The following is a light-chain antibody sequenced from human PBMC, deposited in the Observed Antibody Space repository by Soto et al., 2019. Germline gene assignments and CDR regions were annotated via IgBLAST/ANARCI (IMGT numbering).Light chain of an antibody. V-gene: IGKV1-39*01. Sequence: DIQMTQSPSSLSASVGDRVTITCRASQSISSYLNWYQQKPGKAPKLLIYPTSSLQSGDPSRFSGSGSGTDFTPTITSLQPEDFVTYYCQQSYSTAPWTFGQGTKVEIK. J-gene: IGKJ1*01. CDR3: QQSYSTAPWT. CDR1: QSISSY. CDR2: PTS.